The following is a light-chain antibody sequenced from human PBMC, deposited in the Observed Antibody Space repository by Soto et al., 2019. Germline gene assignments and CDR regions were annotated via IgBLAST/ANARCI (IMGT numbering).Light chain of an antibody. Sequence: VLTQTPATLSLSPGERATLSCRASQSVSSNLAWYQQKPGQAPRLLIYDTSNRATGIPARFSGSGSGTEFTLTITSLQPDDFATYYCQQFNSYSRPFGQGTKVDIK. CDR2: DTS. CDR1: QSVSSN. V-gene: IGKV3-15*01. CDR3: QQFNSYSRP. J-gene: IGKJ1*01.